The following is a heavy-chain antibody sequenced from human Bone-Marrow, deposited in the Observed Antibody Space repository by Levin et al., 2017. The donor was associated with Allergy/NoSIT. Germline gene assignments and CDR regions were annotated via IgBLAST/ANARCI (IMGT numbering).Heavy chain of an antibody. CDR1: GFIVSNNY. V-gene: IGHV3-53*01. J-gene: IGHJ4*02. D-gene: IGHD6-13*01. CDR3: ARSQDSSKSHDY. CDR2: IYYGGST. Sequence: GGSLRLSCAASGFIVSNNYMSWVRQAPGEGLEWVSSIYYGGSTYYADSVKGRFTISRDNSKNTLYLQMNSLRAEDTAVYYCARSQDSSKSHDYWGQGTLVTVSS.